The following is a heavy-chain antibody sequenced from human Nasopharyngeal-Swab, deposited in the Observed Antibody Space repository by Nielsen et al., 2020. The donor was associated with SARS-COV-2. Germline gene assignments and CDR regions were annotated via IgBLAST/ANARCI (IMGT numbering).Heavy chain of an antibody. D-gene: IGHD5-12*01. Sequence: SETLSLTCTVSSGSISGYSWSWIRQPPGKGLEWIGYISYSGSTNYNPSLKSRVTLSIDTSKNQFSLKLSSMTAADTAVYYCARISNSGYDSFDYWGQGTLVTVSS. V-gene: IGHV4-59*01. CDR2: ISYSGST. CDR3: ARISNSGYDSFDY. J-gene: IGHJ4*02. CDR1: SGSISGYS.